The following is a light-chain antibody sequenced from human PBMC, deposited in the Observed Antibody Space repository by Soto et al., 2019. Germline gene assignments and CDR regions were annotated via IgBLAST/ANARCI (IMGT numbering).Light chain of an antibody. J-gene: IGLJ1*01. CDR2: EGS. Sequence: SCTGTSSDVGSYNLVSWYQQHPGKAPKLMIYEGSKRPSGVSNRFSGSKSGNTASLTISGLQAEDEADYYCCSYAGSSTYVFGTGTKVTVL. CDR3: CSYAGSSTYV. V-gene: IGLV2-23*01. CDR1: SSDVGSYNL.